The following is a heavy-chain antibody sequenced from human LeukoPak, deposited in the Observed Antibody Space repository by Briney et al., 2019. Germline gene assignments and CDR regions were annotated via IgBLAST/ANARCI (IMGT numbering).Heavy chain of an antibody. J-gene: IGHJ4*02. CDR1: GFNFSNYE. CDR2: ISDSGETT. Sequence: GGSLRLSCGASGFNFSNYEMNWVRQAPGKGLEWTSYISDSGETTYYADSVKGRFTISRDNAKNSVFLQIDSLRAEDTAVYYCAIRITMIVGQDFDYWGQGTLVTVSS. V-gene: IGHV3-48*03. D-gene: IGHD3-22*01. CDR3: AIRITMIVGQDFDY.